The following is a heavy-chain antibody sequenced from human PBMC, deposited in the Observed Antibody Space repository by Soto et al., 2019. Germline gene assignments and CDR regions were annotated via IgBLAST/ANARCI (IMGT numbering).Heavy chain of an antibody. V-gene: IGHV4-4*07. CDR1: GGSISSYY. Sequence: PSETLSLTCTVSGGSISSYYWSWIRQPAGKGLEWIGRIYTSGSTNYNPSLKSRVTMSVDTSKNQFSLKLSSVTAADTAVYYCARDPPRDYYGSGSYSNWFDPWGQGTLVTVPQ. D-gene: IGHD3-10*01. CDR3: ARDPPRDYYGSGSYSNWFDP. J-gene: IGHJ5*02. CDR2: IYTSGST.